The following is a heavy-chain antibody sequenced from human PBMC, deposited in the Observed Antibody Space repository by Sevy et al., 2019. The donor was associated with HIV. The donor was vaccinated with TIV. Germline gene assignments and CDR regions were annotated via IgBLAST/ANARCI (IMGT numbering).Heavy chain of an antibody. CDR2: IRQDGNEI. Sequence: GGSLRLSCATSGFTFSIYAMSWVRQAPGKGLEWVANIRQDGNEIYYGDSVKGRFTISRDNAKNALYLQMDGLRAEDTGLYYCARRYFDLWGQGTLVTVSS. CDR3: ARRYFDL. J-gene: IGHJ4*02. CDR1: GFTFSIYA. V-gene: IGHV3-7*01.